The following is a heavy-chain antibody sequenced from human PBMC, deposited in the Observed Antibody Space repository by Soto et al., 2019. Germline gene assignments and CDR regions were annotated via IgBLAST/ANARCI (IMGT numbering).Heavy chain of an antibody. J-gene: IGHJ4*02. CDR2: INSDGSST. CDR1: GFTFNSYW. CDR3: ASSLQTPFDY. V-gene: IGHV3-74*01. Sequence: GSLRLSCAASGFTFNSYWIHWVRQAPGKGLVWVSRINSDGSSTFYADSVKGRFTISRDNAKNTLYLQMNSLRAEDAAVYYCASSLQTPFDYWGQGTLVTVSS.